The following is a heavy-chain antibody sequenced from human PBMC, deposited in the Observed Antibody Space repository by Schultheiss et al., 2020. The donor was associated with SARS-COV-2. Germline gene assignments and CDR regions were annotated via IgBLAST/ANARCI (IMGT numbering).Heavy chain of an antibody. V-gene: IGHV4-39*07. Sequence: SQTLSLTCTVSGGSISSSSYYWSWIRQPPGKGLEWIGEINHSGSTNYNPSLKSRVTISVDTSKNQFSLKLSSVTAADTAVYYCARGDNWNYDGYYYYMDVWGKGTTVTVSS. D-gene: IGHD1-7*01. CDR3: ARGDNWNYDGYYYYMDV. CDR1: GGSISSSSYY. CDR2: INHSGST. J-gene: IGHJ6*03.